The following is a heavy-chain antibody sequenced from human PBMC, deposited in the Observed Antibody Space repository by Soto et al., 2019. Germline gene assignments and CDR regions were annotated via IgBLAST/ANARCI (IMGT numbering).Heavy chain of an antibody. CDR1: GFTFSDTL. Sequence: QVQLVQSGAELKKPGASVNISCQASGFTFSDTLINWVRQGPGQRLEWMGWINPANGNTRYSESLQGRVTISSLSSASTAYVALSDLTSEDTAVYYFARDIVSVCPRANVAFDVCVQGTMITVSS. D-gene: IGHD1-26*01. V-gene: IGHV1-3*01. J-gene: IGHJ3*01. CDR3: ARDIVSVCPRANVAFDV. CDR2: INPANGNT.